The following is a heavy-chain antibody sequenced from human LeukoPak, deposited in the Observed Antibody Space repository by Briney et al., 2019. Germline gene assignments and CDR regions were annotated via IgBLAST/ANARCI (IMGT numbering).Heavy chain of an antibody. CDR1: GDSISSGSYY. J-gene: IGHJ2*01. Sequence: SQTLSLTCTVSGDSISSGSYYWSWIRQPAGKGLEWIGRIYTSGSTNYNPSLKSRVTISVDTSKNQFSLKLSSVTAADTAVYYCARDRCAGCWYFDLWGRGTLVTVSS. D-gene: IGHD4-17*01. CDR3: ARDRCAGCWYFDL. V-gene: IGHV4-61*02. CDR2: IYTSGST.